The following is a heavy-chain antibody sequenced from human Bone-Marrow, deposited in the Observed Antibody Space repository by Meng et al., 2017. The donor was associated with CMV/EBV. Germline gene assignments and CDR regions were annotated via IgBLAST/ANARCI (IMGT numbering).Heavy chain of an antibody. CDR2: IYHSGST. V-gene: IGHV4-38-2*02. CDR3: ARDPRLGKGYYGMDV. J-gene: IGHJ6*02. CDR1: AYSISSGYY. Sequence: SQTLSLTCPVSAYSISSGYYWGWIRQPPGKGLEWIGSIYHSGSTYYNPSLKSRVTISVDTSKNQFSLKLSSVTAADTAVYYCARDPRLGKGYYGMDVWGQGTTVTVSS. D-gene: IGHD6-19*01.